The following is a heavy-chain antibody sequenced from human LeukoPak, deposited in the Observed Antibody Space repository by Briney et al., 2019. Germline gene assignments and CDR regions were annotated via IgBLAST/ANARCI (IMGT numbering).Heavy chain of an antibody. CDR1: GFTFSSYA. D-gene: IGHD6-19*01. V-gene: IGHV3-23*01. CDR2: ISGSGGST. J-gene: IGHJ6*03. CDR3: ARAAVAGDYYYYYMDV. Sequence: GGSLRLSCAASGFTFSSYAMSWVRQAPGKGLEWVSAISGSGGSTYYADSVKGRFTISRDNSKNTLYLQMNSLRAEDTAVYYCARAAVAGDYYYYYMDVWGKGTTVTVSS.